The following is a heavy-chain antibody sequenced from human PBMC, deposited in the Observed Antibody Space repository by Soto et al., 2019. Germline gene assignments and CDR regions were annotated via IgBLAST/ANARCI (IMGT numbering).Heavy chain of an antibody. CDR3: EKVRQQPN. J-gene: IGHJ4*02. CDR1: GLTFSSYA. Sequence: PGGSLRLSCAASGLTFSSYAMSGVRQAPGKGLEWVSAISGSGGSTYYADSVKGRFTISRDKSKNTLYLQMNSLRAEDTAEYYCEKVRQQPNWGQGTLVTVSS. D-gene: IGHD6-13*01. V-gene: IGHV3-23*01. CDR2: ISGSGGST.